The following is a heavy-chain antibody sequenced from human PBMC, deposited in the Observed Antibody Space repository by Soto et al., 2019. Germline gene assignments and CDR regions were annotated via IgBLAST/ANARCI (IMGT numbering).Heavy chain of an antibody. CDR1: GFTFSSYW. V-gene: IGHV3-7*01. J-gene: IGHJ6*03. D-gene: IGHD2-21*02. Sequence: GGSLRLSCAASGFTFSSYWMSWVRQAPGKGLEWVANIKQDGSEKYYVDSVKGRFTISRDNAKNSLYLQMNSLRAEDTAVYYCAREKEGGDPRGGYYYYYYMDVWGKGTTVTVSS. CDR3: AREKEGGDPRGGYYYYYYMDV. CDR2: IKQDGSEK.